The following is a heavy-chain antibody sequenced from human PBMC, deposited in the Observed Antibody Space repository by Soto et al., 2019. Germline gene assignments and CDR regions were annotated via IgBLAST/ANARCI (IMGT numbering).Heavy chain of an antibody. V-gene: IGHV1-69*01. CDR3: ARDRPKEYSGSYGFDY. CDR2: LIPIFGTA. Sequence: QVQLVQSGAEVKKPGSSVKVSCKASGGTFSSYAISWVRPAPGQGLEWMGGLIPIFGTANYAQTFQGRVTITADESTSTADMELSSLRSEDTAVYYCARDRPKEYSGSYGFDYWGQGTLVTVSS. J-gene: IGHJ4*02. CDR1: GGTFSSYA. D-gene: IGHD1-26*01.